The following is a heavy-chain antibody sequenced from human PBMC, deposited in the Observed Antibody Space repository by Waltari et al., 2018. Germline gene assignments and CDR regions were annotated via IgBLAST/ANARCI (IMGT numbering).Heavy chain of an antibody. Sequence: MQLVESGGGLVQPGGSLRLSCSASGFAFSAYAMYWVRQAPGKGQEYVSLINTYGDDPYYADSVKGRFTISRDNSEDILYLQMSSLRFEDTAVYYCVRMLGGVGMDVWGQGTTVTVSS. V-gene: IGHV3-64D*08. D-gene: IGHD3-10*02. CDR3: VRMLGGVGMDV. CDR2: INTYGDDP. CDR1: GFAFSAYA. J-gene: IGHJ6*02.